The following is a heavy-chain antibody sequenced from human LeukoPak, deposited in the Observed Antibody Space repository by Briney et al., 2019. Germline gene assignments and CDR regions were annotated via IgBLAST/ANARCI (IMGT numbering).Heavy chain of an antibody. V-gene: IGHV3-48*02. Sequence: GGSLRLSCAASGFTFSGYSMNRVRQAPGKGLEWVSYIRSSGSPIYYADSVKGRFTISRDNAKNSVYLQMNSLRDEDTVVYYCVRDPDALDYWGQGTLVTVSS. CDR2: IRSSGSPI. CDR3: VRDPDALDY. CDR1: GFTFSGYS. J-gene: IGHJ4*02.